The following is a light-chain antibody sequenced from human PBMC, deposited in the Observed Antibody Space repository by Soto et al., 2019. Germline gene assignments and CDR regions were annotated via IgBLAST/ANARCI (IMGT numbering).Light chain of an antibody. Sequence: EILLTQSPGTLSLSPVERASLSLRASQSVPRSYLAWYQQKPGQAPRLLIYGTSSRATGIPDRFSGSGSGTDFTLTISRLETEDFAVFYCQQYGSSITFGQGTRLEIK. CDR1: QSVPRSY. J-gene: IGKJ5*01. CDR3: QQYGSSIT. CDR2: GTS. V-gene: IGKV3-20*01.